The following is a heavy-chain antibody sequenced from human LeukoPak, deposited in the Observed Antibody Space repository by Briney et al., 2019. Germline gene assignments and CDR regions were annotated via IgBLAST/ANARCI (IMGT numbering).Heavy chain of an antibody. D-gene: IGHD3-10*01. CDR2: INPSGGST. J-gene: IGHJ4*02. V-gene: IGHV1-46*01. CDR3: ARDDGSGSYYNAGDY. Sequence: ASVKVSCKASGGTFTSYYMHWVRQAPGQGLEWMGIINPSGGSTSYAQKFQGRVTMTRDTSTSTVYMELSSLRSEDTAVYYCARDDGSGSYYNAGDYWGQGTLVTVSS. CDR1: GGTFTSYY.